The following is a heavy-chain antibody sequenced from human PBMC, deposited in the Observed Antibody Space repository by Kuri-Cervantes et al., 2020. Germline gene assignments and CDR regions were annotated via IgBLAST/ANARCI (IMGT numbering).Heavy chain of an antibody. J-gene: IGHJ4*02. CDR2: IWYDGSNK. D-gene: IGHD3-9*01. CDR3: ARDANDILNDY. CDR1: GFTFSSYG. V-gene: IGHV3-33*01. Sequence: GGSLRLSCAASGFTFSSYGMHWVRQAPGKGLEWVAVIWYDGSNKYYADSVKGRFTISRDNAKNSLYLQMNSLRAKDTAVYYCARDANDILNDYWGQGTLVTVSS.